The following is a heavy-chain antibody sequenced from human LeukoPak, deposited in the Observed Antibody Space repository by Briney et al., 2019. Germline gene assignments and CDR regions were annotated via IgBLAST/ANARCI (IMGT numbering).Heavy chain of an antibody. CDR3: ARDGEKAAAFDY. J-gene: IGHJ4*02. D-gene: IGHD6-13*01. V-gene: IGHV4-59*01. Sequence: PSETLSLTCTVSGGPISSYYWSWIRQPPGKGLEWIGYIYYSGSTNYNPSLKSRVTISVDTSKNQFSLKLSSVTAADTAVYYCARDGEKAAAFDYWGQGTLVTVSS. CDR1: GGPISSYY. CDR2: IYYSGST.